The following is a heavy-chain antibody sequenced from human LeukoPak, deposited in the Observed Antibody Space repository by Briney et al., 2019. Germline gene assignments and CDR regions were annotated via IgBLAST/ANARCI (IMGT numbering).Heavy chain of an antibody. CDR2: IYHNGST. D-gene: IGHD3-22*01. CDR1: GGSISSGGYS. J-gene: IGHJ3*02. CDR3: ARGPYSYDSSGAFDI. Sequence: SETLSLTCAVSGGSISSGGYSWSWIRQPPGKGLEWIGYIYHNGSTYYNPSLKSRVTISVDTSKNQFSLKLSSVTAADTAVYFCARGPYSYDSSGAFDIWGQGTMVTVSS. V-gene: IGHV4-30-4*07.